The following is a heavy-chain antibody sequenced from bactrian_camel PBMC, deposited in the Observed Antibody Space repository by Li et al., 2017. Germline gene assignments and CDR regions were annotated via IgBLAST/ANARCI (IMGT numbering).Heavy chain of an antibody. Sequence: QVQLVESGGGLVQPGGSLRLSCAASGLKSDDHAMSWFRQVPGKEREGVSCMNWNGRGTYYLEAVEGRFTISRDNAKNTVYLQMNSLKPEDTAMYYCAAAEDNMDAFPYWGQGTQVTVS. CDR1: GLKSDDHA. D-gene: IGHD3*01. J-gene: IGHJ4*01. CDR2: MNWNGRGT. V-gene: IGHV3S60*01. CDR3: AAAEDNMDAFPY.